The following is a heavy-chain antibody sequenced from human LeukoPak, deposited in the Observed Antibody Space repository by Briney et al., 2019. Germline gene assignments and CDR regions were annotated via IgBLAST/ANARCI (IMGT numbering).Heavy chain of an antibody. CDR1: GFTFSWYS. D-gene: IGHD7-27*01. CDR3: VRDNLWGFDY. CDR2: IRSSSPI. J-gene: IGHJ4*02. Sequence: GGSLRLSCAASGFTFSWYSMNWVRQAPGKGLEWISYIRSSSPIYYADSVKGRFTISRDNAKNSLYLQMNSLRAEDTAVYYCVRDNLWGFDYWGQGTLVTVSS. V-gene: IGHV3-48*01.